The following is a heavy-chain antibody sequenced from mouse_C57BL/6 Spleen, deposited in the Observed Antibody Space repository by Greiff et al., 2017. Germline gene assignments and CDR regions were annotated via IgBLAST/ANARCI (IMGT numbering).Heavy chain of an antibody. CDR3: ARALGYWYFDV. Sequence: EVQLVESGPGLVKPSQSLSLTCSVTGYSITSGYYWNWIRQFPGNKLEWMGYISYDGSNNYNPSLKNRISITRDTSKNQFFLKLNSVTTEDTATYYCARALGYWYFDVWGTGTTVTVSS. J-gene: IGHJ1*03. CDR1: GYSITSGYY. D-gene: IGHD3-1*01. V-gene: IGHV3-6*01. CDR2: ISYDGSN.